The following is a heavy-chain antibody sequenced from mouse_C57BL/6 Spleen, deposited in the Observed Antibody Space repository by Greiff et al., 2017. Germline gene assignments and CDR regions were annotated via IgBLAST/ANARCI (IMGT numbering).Heavy chain of an antibody. CDR1: GYAFSSYW. V-gene: IGHV1-80*01. Sequence: VQLQQSGAELVKPGASVKISCKASGYAFSSYWMNWVKQRPGKGLEWIGQIYPGDGDTNYNGKFKGKATLTADKSSSTAYMQLSSLTSEDSAVXFCARGPYYYGSYWDVDVWGTGTTVTVSS. CDR2: IYPGDGDT. J-gene: IGHJ1*03. CDR3: ARGPYYYGSYWDVDV. D-gene: IGHD1-1*01.